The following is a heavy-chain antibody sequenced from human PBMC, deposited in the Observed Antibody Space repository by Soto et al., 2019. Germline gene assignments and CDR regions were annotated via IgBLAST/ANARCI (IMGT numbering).Heavy chain of an antibody. CDR2: ITSSTTI. CDR1: GLTFSTYG. J-gene: IGHJ6*02. D-gene: IGHD1-1*01. V-gene: IGHV3-48*01. Sequence: LVESGGGLVQPGGSLRLSCEASGLTFSTYGFTWVRQAPGKGLEWGSYITSSTTIYYADSVRGRFTPSRDNAKNSLYLRVNSLRAEDRAVYYCATQRNGAGDVWGQGTTVTVSS. CDR3: ATQRNGAGDV.